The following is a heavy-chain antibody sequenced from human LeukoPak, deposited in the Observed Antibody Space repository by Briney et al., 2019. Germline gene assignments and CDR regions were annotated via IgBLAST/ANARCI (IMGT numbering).Heavy chain of an antibody. CDR1: GGSISSYY. CDR3: ARASIAVAGIRR. J-gene: IGHJ4*02. CDR2: INHSGST. V-gene: IGHV4-34*01. Sequence: SETLSLTCTVSGGSISSYYWSWIRQSPGKGLEWIGEINHSGSTNYNPSLKSRVTISVDTSKNQFSLKLSSVTAADTAVYYCARASIAVAGIRRWGQGTLVTVSS. D-gene: IGHD6-19*01.